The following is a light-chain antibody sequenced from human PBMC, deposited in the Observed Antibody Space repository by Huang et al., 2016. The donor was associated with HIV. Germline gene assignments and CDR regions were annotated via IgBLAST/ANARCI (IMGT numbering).Light chain of an antibody. CDR1: QVIGNS. J-gene: IGKJ1*01. CDR2: GAS. Sequence: DIQMTQSPSSLSAFVGDTVTITCRASQVIGNSLAWYQQKPGRPPKLLIYGASTLQAGVPSRFSGSGSGTDFTLTITNFQTEDIATYYCQKYDSAPRTFGQGTRVEV. CDR3: QKYDSAPRT. V-gene: IGKV1-27*01.